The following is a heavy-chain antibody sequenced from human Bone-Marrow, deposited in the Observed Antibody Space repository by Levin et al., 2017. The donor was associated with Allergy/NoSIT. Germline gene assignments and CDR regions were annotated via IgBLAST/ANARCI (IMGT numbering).Heavy chain of an antibody. CDR2: IIPMFTTA. CDR1: GDTFSRYA. D-gene: IGHD3-10*01. V-gene: IGHV1-69*06. Sequence: ASVKVSCKVSGDTFSRYAISWVRQAPGQGLEWMGGIIPMFTTANYAQKFQGRVTITADKSTNTAYMELSSLTSEDTAVYYCARVNAPQRYYYSMDVWGKGTTVTVSS. CDR3: ARVNAPQRYYYSMDV. J-gene: IGHJ6*03.